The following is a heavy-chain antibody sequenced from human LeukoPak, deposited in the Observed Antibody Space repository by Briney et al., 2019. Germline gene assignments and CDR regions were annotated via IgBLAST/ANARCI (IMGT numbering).Heavy chain of an antibody. Sequence: GGSLRLSCAASGFTFSSFAMSWVRQAPGKGLEWVSALSDSGSSTYYADSVKGRFTIYRDNSKNTLYLQMNSLRAEDTAVYYCANQAGTSPYDILTGYYQGAYYYMDVWGKGTTVTVSS. CDR2: LSDSGSST. V-gene: IGHV3-23*01. CDR1: GFTFSSFA. J-gene: IGHJ6*03. D-gene: IGHD3-9*01. CDR3: ANQAGTSPYDILTGYYQGAYYYMDV.